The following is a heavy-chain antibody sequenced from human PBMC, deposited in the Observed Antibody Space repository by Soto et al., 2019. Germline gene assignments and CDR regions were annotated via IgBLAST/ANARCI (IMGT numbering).Heavy chain of an antibody. J-gene: IGHJ4*02. CDR2: ISSTTNYI. CDR1: GFTFTRYS. CDR3: ARESEDLTSNFDY. Sequence: GGSLRLSCAASGFTFTRYSMNWVRQAPGKGLEWVSSISSTTNYIYYGDSMKGRFTISRDNAKNSLYLEMNSLRAEDTAVYYWARESEDLTSNFDYWGQGTQVTVSS. V-gene: IGHV3-21*06.